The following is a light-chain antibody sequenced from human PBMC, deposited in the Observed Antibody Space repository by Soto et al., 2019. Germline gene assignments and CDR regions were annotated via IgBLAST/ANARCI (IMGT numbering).Light chain of an antibody. V-gene: IGLV2-18*02. CDR3: SSDPSTYVV. Sequence: QSALTQPPSVSGSPGQSVTISCTGTSSDISWYQPPPGTAPKLMVYGVNNRPSGVHDRISGSKSGNTASLTISGLQEEDDADYYCSSDPSTYVVCVGGTQLTVL. J-gene: IGLJ2*01. CDR1: SSD. CDR2: GVN.